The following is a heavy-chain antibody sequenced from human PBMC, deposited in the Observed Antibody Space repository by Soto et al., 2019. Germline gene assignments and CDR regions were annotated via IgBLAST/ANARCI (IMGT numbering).Heavy chain of an antibody. CDR3: AREATHITGTDDAFDI. Sequence: GGSLRLSCAASGFTFSSYSMNWVRQAPGKGLEWVSSISSSSSYIYYADSVKGRFTISRDNAKNSLYLQMNSLRAEDTAVYYCAREATHITGTDDAFDIWGQGTMVTVSS. CDR1: GFTFSSYS. J-gene: IGHJ3*02. D-gene: IGHD1-20*01. CDR2: ISSSSSYI. V-gene: IGHV3-21*01.